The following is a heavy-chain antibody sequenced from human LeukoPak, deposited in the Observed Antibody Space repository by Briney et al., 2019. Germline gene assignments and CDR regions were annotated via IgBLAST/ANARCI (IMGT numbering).Heavy chain of an antibody. CDR2: IYYSGST. J-gene: IGHJ4*02. CDR1: GGSISSSSYY. V-gene: IGHV4-39*01. Sequence: PSETLSLTCTVSGGSISSSSYYWGWIRQPPGKGLEWIGSIYYSGSTYYNPSLKSRVTISVDTSKNQFSLKLSSVTAADTAVYYCARHPVGATDYWGQGTLVTVSS. D-gene: IGHD1-26*01. CDR3: ARHPVGATDY.